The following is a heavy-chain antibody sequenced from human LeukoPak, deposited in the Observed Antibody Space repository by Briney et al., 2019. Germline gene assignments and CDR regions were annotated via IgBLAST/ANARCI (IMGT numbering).Heavy chain of an antibody. CDR3: ARLLAAAGHSHDY. CDR2: IIPIFGTA. Sequence: ASVKVSCKASGGTFSSYAISWVRQAPGHGLEWMGRIIPIFGTANYAQKFQGRVTITTDESTSTAYMELSSLRSEDTAVYYCARLLAAAGHSHDYWGQGTLVTVSS. CDR1: GGTFSSYA. J-gene: IGHJ4*02. D-gene: IGHD6-13*01. V-gene: IGHV1-69*05.